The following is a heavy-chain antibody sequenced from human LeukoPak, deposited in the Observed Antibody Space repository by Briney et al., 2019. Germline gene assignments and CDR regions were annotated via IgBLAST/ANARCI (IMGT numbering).Heavy chain of an antibody. V-gene: IGHV3-23*01. Sequence: GGSLRLSCAASGFTFSSHGMSWVRQAPGKGLEWVSSISDGGDRTEYADSVKGRFTISRDNSKNTLYLQMHSLRAEDTAIYYFLKRAINSRGFGLWGRGTLVTVSS. CDR1: GFTFSSHG. J-gene: IGHJ2*01. CDR2: ISDGGDRT. CDR3: LKRAINSRGFGL. D-gene: IGHD6-13*01.